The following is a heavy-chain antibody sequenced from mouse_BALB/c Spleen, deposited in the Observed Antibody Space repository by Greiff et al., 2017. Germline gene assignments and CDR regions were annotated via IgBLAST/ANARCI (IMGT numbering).Heavy chain of an antibody. D-gene: IGHD2-1*01. CDR1: GFTFSSYA. CDR3: ARVDGNYGWFAY. V-gene: IGHV5-9-4*01. CDR2: ISSGGSYT. J-gene: IGHJ3*01. Sequence: EVKLMESGGGLVKPGGSLKLSCAASGFTFSSYAMSWVRQSPEKRLEGVAEISSGGSYTYYPATVTGRFTISRDNAKNTLYLEMSSLRSEDTAMYYCARVDGNYGWFAYWGQGTLVTVSA.